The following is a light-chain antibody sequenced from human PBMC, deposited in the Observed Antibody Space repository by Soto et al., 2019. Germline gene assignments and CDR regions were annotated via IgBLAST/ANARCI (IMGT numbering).Light chain of an antibody. CDR2: SAS. Sequence: IQMTQSPSSLSASVGDRVTITCRASQGVRDDVGWYQQKPGKAPKLLIYSASTLQSGVPSRFSGSGSGTDFTLNISGLQAEDFSTYYCLQESNYPLNFGGRTKVEIK. J-gene: IGKJ4*01. CDR1: QGVRDD. CDR3: LQESNYPLN. V-gene: IGKV1-6*01.